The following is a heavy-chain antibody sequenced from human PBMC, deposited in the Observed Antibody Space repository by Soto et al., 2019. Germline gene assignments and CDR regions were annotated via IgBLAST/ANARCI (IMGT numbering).Heavy chain of an antibody. D-gene: IGHD5-18*01. CDR3: TAMVDISSGMDV. CDR2: FIPIFGTA. V-gene: IGHV1-69*13. J-gene: IGHJ6*02. Sequence: SVKVSCKASGGTFSSYAISWVRQAPGQGLEWMGGFIPIFGTANYAQKFQGRVTITADESTSTAYMELSSLRSEDTAVYYRTAMVDISSGMDVWGQGTTVTVSS. CDR1: GGTFSSYA.